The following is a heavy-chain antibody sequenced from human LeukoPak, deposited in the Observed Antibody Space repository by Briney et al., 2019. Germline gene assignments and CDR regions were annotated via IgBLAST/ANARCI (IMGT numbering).Heavy chain of an antibody. V-gene: IGHV3-48*04. J-gene: IGHJ5*02. CDR1: GFTFSSFS. Sequence: GGSLRLSCAASGFTFSSFSLNWVRQAPGKGLEWVAYISVGGSRTSYANSVRGRFTMSRDNVKNTLYLQMNSLRVEDTAVYYCARDPRNVGLAPWGQGTLVTVSS. CDR3: ARDPRNVGLAP. D-gene: IGHD2-15*01. CDR2: ISVGGSRT.